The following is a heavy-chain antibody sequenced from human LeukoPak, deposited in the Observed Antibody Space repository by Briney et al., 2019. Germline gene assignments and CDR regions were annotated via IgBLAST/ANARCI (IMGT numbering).Heavy chain of an antibody. CDR2: ISDRGGIT. CDR3: AKNTQYSGYYDC. D-gene: IGHD6-6*01. CDR1: GFTFSSYP. J-gene: IGHJ4*02. Sequence: GSLRLSCAASGFTFSSYPMTWVRQAPGKGPEWDSFISDRGGITYYADSVKGRFTISRDNSKNTLYLQMNSLRAEDTAVYYCAKNTQYSGYYDCWGQGTLVAVSS. V-gene: IGHV3-23*01.